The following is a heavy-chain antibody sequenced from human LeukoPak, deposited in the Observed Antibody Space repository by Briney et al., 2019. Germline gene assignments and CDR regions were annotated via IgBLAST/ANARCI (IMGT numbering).Heavy chain of an antibody. D-gene: IGHD2-21*02. Sequence: GGSLRLSCAASGFTFSNAWMSWVRQAPGKGLEWVGRIKSKTDGGTTDYAAPVKGRFTISRDGPKNTLYLQMNSLKTEDTAVYYCTTDRYCGGDCYSIWYYYDYMDVWGKGAKVAVSS. CDR2: IKSKTDGGTT. V-gene: IGHV3-15*01. J-gene: IGHJ6*03. CDR1: GFTFSNAW. CDR3: TTDRYCGGDCYSIWYYYDYMDV.